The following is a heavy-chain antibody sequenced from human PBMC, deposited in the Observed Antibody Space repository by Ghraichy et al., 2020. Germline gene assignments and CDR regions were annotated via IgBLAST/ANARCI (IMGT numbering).Heavy chain of an antibody. J-gene: IGHJ4*02. CDR2: ISSSSSTI. Sequence: LSLTCAASGFTFSSYSMNWVRQAPGKGLEWVSYISSSSSTIYYADSVKGRFTISRDNAKNSLYLQMNSLRDEDTAVYYCARVDFLWGRHFDYWGQGTLVTVSS. CDR3: ARVDFLWGRHFDY. V-gene: IGHV3-48*02. D-gene: IGHD1-26*01. CDR1: GFTFSSYS.